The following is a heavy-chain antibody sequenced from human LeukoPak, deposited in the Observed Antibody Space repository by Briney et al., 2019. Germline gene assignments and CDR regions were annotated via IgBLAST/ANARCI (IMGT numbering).Heavy chain of an antibody. D-gene: IGHD2-21*01. CDR2: VNSDGSST. Sequence: GGSLRLSCAASGFTFSSYWIHWVRQAPGKGLVWVSRVNSDGSSTKYADSVKGRFTVSRDNAKNTLYLQMNSLRVEDTAVYYCARGDSGLGFDYWGQGTQVTVSS. J-gene: IGHJ4*02. V-gene: IGHV3-74*01. CDR1: GFTFSSYW. CDR3: ARGDSGLGFDY.